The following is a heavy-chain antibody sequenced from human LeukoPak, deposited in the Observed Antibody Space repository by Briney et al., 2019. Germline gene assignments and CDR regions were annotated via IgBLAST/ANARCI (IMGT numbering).Heavy chain of an antibody. D-gene: IGHD3-3*01. V-gene: IGHV5-51*01. Sequence: GESLKISCKGSGYTFSSYWIGWVRQMPGKGLEWMGIIYPGDSDTRYSPSLQGQVTVSVDTSIGTAYLQWSSLKASDTAIYYCARQNDFRLDYWGQGTLVTVSS. CDR1: GYTFSSYW. CDR3: ARQNDFRLDY. CDR2: IYPGDSDT. J-gene: IGHJ4*02.